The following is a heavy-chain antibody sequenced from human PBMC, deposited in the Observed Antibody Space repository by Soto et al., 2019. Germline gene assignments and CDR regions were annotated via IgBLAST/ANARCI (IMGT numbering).Heavy chain of an antibody. Sequence: GGSLRLSCAASGFTFSSYGMHWVRQAPGKGLEWVAVISYDGSNKYYADSVRGRFTISRDNSKNTLYLQMNSLRAEDTAVYYCAKEVGYSYGMGLDYWGQGTLVTVS. CDR3: AKEVGYSYGMGLDY. CDR2: ISYDGSNK. V-gene: IGHV3-30*18. J-gene: IGHJ4*02. CDR1: GFTFSSYG. D-gene: IGHD5-18*01.